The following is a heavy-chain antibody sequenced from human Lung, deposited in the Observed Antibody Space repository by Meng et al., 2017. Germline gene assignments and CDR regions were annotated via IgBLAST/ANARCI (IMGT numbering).Heavy chain of an antibody. CDR3: ARGPTTMAHDLDY. CDR2: INHSGST. V-gene: IGHV4-34*01. CDR1: GGSFSDYY. J-gene: IGHJ4*02. D-gene: IGHD4-11*01. Sequence: QVQLQQWGAGLLKPSETLSLPGVVSGGSFSDYYWSWIRQPPGKGLEWIGEINHSGSTNYNPSLESRATISVDTSQNNLSLKLSSVTAADSAVYYCARGPTTMAHDLDYWGQGTLVTVSS.